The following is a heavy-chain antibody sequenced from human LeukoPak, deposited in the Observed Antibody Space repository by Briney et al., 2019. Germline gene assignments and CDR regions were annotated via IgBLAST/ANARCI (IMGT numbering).Heavy chain of an antibody. J-gene: IGHJ6*03. D-gene: IGHD2-2*01. Sequence: ASVKVSCKASGGTFSSYAISWVRQAPGQGLEWMGWFSAYNGDTNYAQKLQGRVSMTTDTSTSTAYMELRSLRSDDTAVYYCARVPAATHYYYYYMDVWGKGTTVTVSS. V-gene: IGHV1-18*01. CDR3: ARVPAATHYYYYYMDV. CDR1: GGTFSSYA. CDR2: FSAYNGDT.